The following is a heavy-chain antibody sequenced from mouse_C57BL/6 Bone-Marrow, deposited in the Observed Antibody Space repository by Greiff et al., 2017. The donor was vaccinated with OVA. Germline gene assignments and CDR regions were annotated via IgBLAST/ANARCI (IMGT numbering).Heavy chain of an antibody. J-gene: IGHJ3*01. D-gene: IGHD2-1*01. Sequence: QVQLKESGAELMKPGASVKLSCKATGYTFTGYWIEWVKQRPGHGLEWIGEILPGSGSTNYNEKFKGTATFTADTSSNTSYMQLSSLTTEVSAIDYCASFGNYLGAYWGQGTLVTVSA. CDR3: ASFGNYLGAY. CDR1: GYTFTGYW. CDR2: ILPGSGST. V-gene: IGHV1-9*01.